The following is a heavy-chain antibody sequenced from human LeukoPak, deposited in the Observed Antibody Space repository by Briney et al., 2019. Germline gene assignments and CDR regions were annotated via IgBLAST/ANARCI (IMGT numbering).Heavy chain of an antibody. CDR3: ARPSAAARSPFVS. J-gene: IGHJ4*02. CDR1: GSRFTSYW. V-gene: IGHV5-51*01. CDR2: IYPGDSDT. Sequence: GASLQISCQGSGSRFTSYWIGWVRRLPGKGLGWMGIIYPGDSDTRYSPSFQGQVTISAYKSISTAYLQWSSLKASDTAMYYCARPSAAARSPFVSWGQGTLVTVSS. D-gene: IGHD6-6*01.